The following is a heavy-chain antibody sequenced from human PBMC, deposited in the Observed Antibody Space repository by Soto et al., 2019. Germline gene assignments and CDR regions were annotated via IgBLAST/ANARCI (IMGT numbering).Heavy chain of an antibody. CDR3: ARPDEFVDYMDV. CDR1: GFTFSSYG. J-gene: IGHJ6*03. CDR2: ISYDGSNK. Sequence: GGSLRLSCAASGFTFSSYGMHWVRQAPGKGLEWVAVISYDGSNKYYADSVKGRFTISRDNSKNTLYLQMNSLRAEDTAVYYCARPDEFVDYMDVWGKGTTVTVSS. V-gene: IGHV3-30*03.